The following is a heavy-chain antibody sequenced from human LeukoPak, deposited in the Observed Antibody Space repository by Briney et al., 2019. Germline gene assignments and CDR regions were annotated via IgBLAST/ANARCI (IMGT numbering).Heavy chain of an antibody. CDR1: GYSISSGYY. CDR2: IYHSGRT. J-gene: IGHJ3*01. CDR3: ARSDGYGLVDI. V-gene: IGHV4-38-2*02. Sequence: PSETLSLTCTVSGYSISSGYYWGWIRQPPGKGLEWIGSIYHSGRTFYNPSLKSRVTILLDTSKNYVSLTLSSVTAADTAVYYCARSDGYGLVDIWGQGTMVTVSS. D-gene: IGHD3-10*01.